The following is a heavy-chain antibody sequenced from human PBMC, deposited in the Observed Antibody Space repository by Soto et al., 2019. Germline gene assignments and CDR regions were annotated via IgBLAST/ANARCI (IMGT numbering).Heavy chain of an antibody. CDR2: IYYSGST. CDR3: ARRWGRTFDY. D-gene: IGHD7-27*01. V-gene: IGHV4-59*08. Sequence: SETLSLTCTVFGGSISSFYWSWIRQPPGKGLEWIGYIYYSGSTNYNPSLKSRVTISVDTSKNQFSLKLSSVTAADTAVYYCARRWGRTFDYWGQGTLVTVSS. J-gene: IGHJ4*02. CDR1: GGSISSFY.